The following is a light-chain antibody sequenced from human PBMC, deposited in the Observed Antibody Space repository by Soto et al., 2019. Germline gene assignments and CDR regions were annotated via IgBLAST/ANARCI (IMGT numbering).Light chain of an antibody. CDR1: QSISSW. Sequence: GDRVTITCRASQSISSWLAWYQQKPGKAPKLLIYDASSLESGVPSRFSGSGSGTEFTLTISSLQPDDFATYYCQQYNSYSYNFGQGTKVDIK. CDR2: DAS. V-gene: IGKV1-5*01. J-gene: IGKJ2*01. CDR3: QQYNSYSYN.